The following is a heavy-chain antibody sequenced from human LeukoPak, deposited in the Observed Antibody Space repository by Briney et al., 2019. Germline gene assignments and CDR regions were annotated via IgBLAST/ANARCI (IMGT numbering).Heavy chain of an antibody. J-gene: IGHJ5*02. D-gene: IGHD3-22*01. CDR3: ARRSRGYYDSSGSTSGSWFDP. V-gene: IGHV5-51*01. CDR2: IYPGDSDT. CDR1: GYSFTSYW. Sequence: GESLKISCKGSGYSFTSYWIGWVRQMPGKGLEWMGIIYPGDSDTRYSPSFQGQVTISADKSISTAYLQWSSLKASDTAMYYCARRSRGYYDSSGSTSGSWFDPWGQGTLVTVSS.